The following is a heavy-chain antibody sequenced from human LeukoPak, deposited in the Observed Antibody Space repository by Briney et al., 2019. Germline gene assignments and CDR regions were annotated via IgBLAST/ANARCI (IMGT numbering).Heavy chain of an antibody. V-gene: IGHV4-34*01. D-gene: IGHD3-22*01. CDR3: ARYVTMIVVAPLDAFDI. CDR1: GGSFSGYY. CDR2: INHSGST. J-gene: IGHJ3*02. Sequence: SGTLSLTCAVYGGSFSGYYWSWIRQPPGKGLEWIGEINHSGSTNYNPSLKSRVTISVDTSKNQFSLKLSSVTAADTAVYYCARYVTMIVVAPLDAFDIWGQGTMVTVSS.